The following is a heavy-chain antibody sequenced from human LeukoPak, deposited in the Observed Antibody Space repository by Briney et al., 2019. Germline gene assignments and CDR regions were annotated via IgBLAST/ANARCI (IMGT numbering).Heavy chain of an antibody. J-gene: IGHJ4*02. Sequence: GGSLRLSCVGSGFTFTSYGMSWVRQAPGKGLEWVSGISGSSSHTADADSVKGRFTISRDNSKNTLYLQMHSLRAEDTAVYYCAKESDYSMATTEWGIDNWGQGTLVTVSS. CDR3: AKESDYSMATTEWGIDN. D-gene: IGHD3-3*01. V-gene: IGHV3-23*01. CDR1: GFTFTSYG. CDR2: ISGSSSHT.